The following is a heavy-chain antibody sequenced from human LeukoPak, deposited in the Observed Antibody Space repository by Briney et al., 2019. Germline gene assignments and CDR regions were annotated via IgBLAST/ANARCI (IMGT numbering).Heavy chain of an antibody. Sequence: GGSLRLSCTASGFTFSNFAMSWVRQAPGKGLEWVSCISGSGGTTYYADSVKGRFIISRDNSKKTLYLQMNSLRAEDTAVYYCARDRIPKIKVDAFDIWGHGTKVTVSS. CDR2: ISGSGGTT. D-gene: IGHD2-21*01. V-gene: IGHV3-23*01. J-gene: IGHJ3*02. CDR3: ARDRIPKIKVDAFDI. CDR1: GFTFSNFA.